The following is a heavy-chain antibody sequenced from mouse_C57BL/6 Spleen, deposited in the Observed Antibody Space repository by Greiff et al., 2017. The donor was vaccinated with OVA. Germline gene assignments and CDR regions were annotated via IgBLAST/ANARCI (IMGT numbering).Heavy chain of an antibody. V-gene: IGHV1-81*01. CDR2: IYPRSGNT. CDR1: GYTFTSYG. J-gene: IGHJ3*01. D-gene: IGHD1-1*02. CDR3: ARGGSDEGFAY. Sequence: VQLQQSGAELARPGASVKLSCTASGYTFTSYGISWVKQRTGQGLEWIGEIYPRSGNTYYNEKFKGKATLTSDKSSSTAYMELRSLTSEDSAVYFCARGGSDEGFAYWGQGTLVTVSA.